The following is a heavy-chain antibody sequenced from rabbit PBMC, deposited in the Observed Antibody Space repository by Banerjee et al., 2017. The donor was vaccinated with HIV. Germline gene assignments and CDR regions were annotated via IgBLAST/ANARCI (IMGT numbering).Heavy chain of an antibody. D-gene: IGHD6-1*01. CDR1: GFDFSSYYM. Sequence: QEQLKETGGGLVQPGGSLTLSCKASGFDFSSYYMNWVRQAPGKGLEWIACIYGGSSGRTHYASWAKGRFTISKTSSTTVTLQMTSLTAADTATYFCARDSDDNTYGPDWLDLWGPGTLVTVS. V-gene: IGHV1S45*01. CDR3: ARDSDDNTYGPDWLDL. J-gene: IGHJ5*01. CDR2: IYGGSSGRT.